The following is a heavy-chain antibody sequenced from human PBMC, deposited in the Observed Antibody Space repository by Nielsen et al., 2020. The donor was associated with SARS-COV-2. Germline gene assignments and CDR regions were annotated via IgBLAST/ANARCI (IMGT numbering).Heavy chain of an antibody. D-gene: IGHD2-21*02. Sequence: ASVKVSCKASGYTFTSYGISWVRQAPGQGLEWMGWISAYNGNTNYAQKFQGRVTITRDTSASTAYMELSSLRSEDTAVYYCARGHIVVVTTLDYWGQGTLVTVSS. J-gene: IGHJ4*02. CDR2: ISAYNGNT. CDR3: ARGHIVVVTTLDY. V-gene: IGHV1-18*01. CDR1: GYTFTSYG.